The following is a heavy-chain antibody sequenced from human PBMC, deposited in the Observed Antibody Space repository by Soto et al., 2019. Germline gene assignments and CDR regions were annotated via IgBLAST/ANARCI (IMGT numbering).Heavy chain of an antibody. D-gene: IGHD2-2*01. Sequence: PGGSLRLSCAASGFTFSNYVMSWVRQAPGKGLEWVSYISSSSSTIYYADSVKGRFTISRDNAKNSLYLQMNSLRAEDTAVYYCAREGLYCSSTSCYPEGYNWFDPWGQGTLVTVSS. V-gene: IGHV3-48*01. CDR1: GFTFSNYV. J-gene: IGHJ5*02. CDR2: ISSSSSTI. CDR3: AREGLYCSSTSCYPEGYNWFDP.